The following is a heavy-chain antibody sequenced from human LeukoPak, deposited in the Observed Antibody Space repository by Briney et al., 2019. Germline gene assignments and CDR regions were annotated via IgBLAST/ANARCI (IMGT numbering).Heavy chain of an antibody. D-gene: IGHD6-19*01. J-gene: IGHJ4*02. CDR2: MNPNSGNT. CDR3: ARGTYRRIAVAGTVDY. Sequence: ASVKVSCKASGYTFTSYDINWVRQATGQGLEWMGWMNPNSGNTGYAQKLQGRVTMTRNTSISTAYMELSSLRSEDTAVYYCARGTYRRIAVAGTVDYWGQGTLVTVSS. V-gene: IGHV1-8*01. CDR1: GYTFTSYD.